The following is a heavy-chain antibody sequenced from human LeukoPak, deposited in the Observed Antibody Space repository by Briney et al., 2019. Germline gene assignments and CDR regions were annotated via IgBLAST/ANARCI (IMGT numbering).Heavy chain of an antibody. V-gene: IGHV4-39*07. D-gene: IGHD3/OR15-3a*01. J-gene: IGHJ3*02. CDR1: GGSISTSNYY. Sequence: SETLSLTCTVSGGSISTSNYYWGWIRQPPGKGLEWIGNIFYSGSTYYSPSLRSRVTISLDTSRNQFSMKLNSVTAADTAVYYCAKSNGYDLVDIWGQGTMVTVSS. CDR2: IFYSGST. CDR3: AKSNGYDLVDI.